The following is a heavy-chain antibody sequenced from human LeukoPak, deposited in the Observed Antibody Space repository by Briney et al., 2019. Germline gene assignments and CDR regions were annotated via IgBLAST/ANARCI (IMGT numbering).Heavy chain of an antibody. J-gene: IGHJ6*02. CDR2: IWYDGSNK. CDR3: ARDLADCSGGSCYSDYYYGMDV. CDR1: GFTFSSYG. V-gene: IGHV3-33*01. Sequence: GGSLRLSCAASGFTFSSYGMHWVRQAPGKGLEWVAVIWYDGSNKYYADSVKGRFTISRDNSKNTLYLQMSSLRAEDTAVYYCARDLADCSGGSCYSDYYYGMDVWGQGTTVTVSS. D-gene: IGHD2-15*01.